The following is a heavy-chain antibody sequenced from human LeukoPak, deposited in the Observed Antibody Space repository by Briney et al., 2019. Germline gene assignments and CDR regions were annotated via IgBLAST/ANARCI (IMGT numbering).Heavy chain of an antibody. CDR3: EVVPNY. CDR2: INPSDGST. V-gene: IGHV1-46*01. D-gene: IGHD3-22*01. Sequence: ASVKVSCKASGYTFTSYYMQWVRQGPGQGLEWVGIINPSDGSTSSAQKFQGRVTMTRDTSTSTVYMELSSLRSEDTAVYYCEVVPNYWGQGTLVTVSS. CDR1: GYTFTSYY. J-gene: IGHJ4*02.